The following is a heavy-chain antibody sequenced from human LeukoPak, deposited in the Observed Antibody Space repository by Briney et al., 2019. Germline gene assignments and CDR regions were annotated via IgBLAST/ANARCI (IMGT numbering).Heavy chain of an antibody. CDR2: IYIGGST. V-gene: IGHV3-53*01. CDR3: ARGRKYTSGYRVTELGSGYSDY. D-gene: IGHD5-18*01. J-gene: IGHJ4*02. Sequence: GGSLRLSCAASGFTVSSNYMTWVRQAPGKGLEWVSVIYIGGSTYYADSVKGRFTISRDNSKNTLYLQMNSLRAEDTAVYYCARGRKYTSGYRVTELGSGYSDYWGQGTLVTVSS. CDR1: GFTVSSNY.